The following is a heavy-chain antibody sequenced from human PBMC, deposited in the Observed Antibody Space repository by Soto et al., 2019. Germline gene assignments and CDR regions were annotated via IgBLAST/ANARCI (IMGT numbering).Heavy chain of an antibody. Sequence: PGGSLRLSCAASGFTFSSYEMNWVRQAPGKGLEWVSYISSSGSTIYYADSVKGRFTISRDNAKNSLYLQMNSLGAEDTAVYYCSSLGELSLDPTDAFDIWGQGTMVTVSS. CDR1: GFTFSSYE. J-gene: IGHJ3*02. CDR3: SSLGELSLDPTDAFDI. V-gene: IGHV3-48*03. D-gene: IGHD3-16*02. CDR2: ISSSGSTI.